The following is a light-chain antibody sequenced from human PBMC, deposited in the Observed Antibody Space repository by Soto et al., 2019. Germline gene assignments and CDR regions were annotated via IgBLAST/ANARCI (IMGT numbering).Light chain of an antibody. CDR3: QQSYSTPRT. CDR2: AAS. Sequence: DIQMTQSPSSLSASVGDRVTITCRASQSISSYLNWYQQKPGKVPKLLIYAASSLQSGVPSRFSGSGSGTDFTLTISCLQPEDFATYYCQQSYSTPRTFGQGTKVEIK. CDR1: QSISSY. J-gene: IGKJ1*01. V-gene: IGKV1-39*01.